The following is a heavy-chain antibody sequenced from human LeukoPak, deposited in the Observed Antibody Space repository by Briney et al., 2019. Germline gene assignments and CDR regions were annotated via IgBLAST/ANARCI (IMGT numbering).Heavy chain of an antibody. J-gene: IGHJ6*02. CDR3: ARHYSSSWYWNYYYYGMDV. Sequence: PSETLSLTCTVSGSSISSYYWSWIRKPPGKGLEWIGYIYYSGSTNYNPSLKSRVTISVDTSKHQFSLKLSSVTAADTAVYYCARHYSSSWYWNYYYYGMDVWGQGTTVTVSS. CDR1: GSSISSYY. CDR2: IYYSGST. D-gene: IGHD6-13*01. V-gene: IGHV4-59*08.